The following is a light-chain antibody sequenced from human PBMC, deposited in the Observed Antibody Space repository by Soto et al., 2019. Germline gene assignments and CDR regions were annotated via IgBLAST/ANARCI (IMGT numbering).Light chain of an antibody. CDR2: GAS. Sequence: EIVLTQSPGTLSLSPGERATLSCRASQSVSSSYFAWYQQKPGQAPRLLIYGASSRATGIPDRFSGSGSGTDFTLTISRLEAEDFAVYYCKQYGGSPYTFGQGTKLEIK. V-gene: IGKV3-20*01. CDR3: KQYGGSPYT. CDR1: QSVSSSY. J-gene: IGKJ2*01.